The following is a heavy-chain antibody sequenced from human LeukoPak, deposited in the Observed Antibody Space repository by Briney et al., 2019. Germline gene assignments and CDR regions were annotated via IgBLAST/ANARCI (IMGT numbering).Heavy chain of an antibody. CDR1: GYTLTGYY. CDR2: INPNSGAT. V-gene: IGHV1-2*02. J-gene: IGHJ4*02. CDR3: ARVGVYDILTGPSFDY. D-gene: IGHD3-9*01. Sequence: ASVKVSCKASGYTLTGYYMHWVRQAPGQGLEWMGCINPNSGATNYAQKFQGRVTMTRDTSISTAYMELSRLRSDDTAVYYCARVGVYDILTGPSFDYWGQGTLVTVSS.